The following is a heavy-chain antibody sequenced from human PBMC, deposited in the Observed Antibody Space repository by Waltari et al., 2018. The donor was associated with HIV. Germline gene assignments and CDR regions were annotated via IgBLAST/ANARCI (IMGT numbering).Heavy chain of an antibody. CDR1: GLIFVNCA. J-gene: IGHJ4*02. V-gene: IGHV3-23*01. CDR2: INPYGLYT. CDR3: AKEGIGAFFDD. D-gene: IGHD3-10*01. Sequence: EVQLLESGGDLVQRGGSLRPSCAASGLIFVNCAFSWVRQAPGAGLEWFSAINPYGLYTYYADSVKGRFTISRDNSKNTLYLQMNSLGAEDTAVYYWAKEGIGAFFDDWGQGTLVTVSS.